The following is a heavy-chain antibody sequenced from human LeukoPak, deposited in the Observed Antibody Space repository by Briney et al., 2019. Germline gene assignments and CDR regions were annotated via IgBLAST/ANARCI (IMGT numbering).Heavy chain of an antibody. CDR1: GGSFSGYY. CDR3: ARGQGGYSGYDWSGGDY. J-gene: IGHJ4*02. Sequence: PSETLSLTCAVYGGSFSGYYWSWIRQPPGKGLEWIGEINHSGSTNYNPSLKSRVTISVDTSKNQFSLKLSSVTAADTAVYYCARGQGGYSGYDWSGGDYWGQGTLVTVSS. CDR2: INHSGST. V-gene: IGHV4-34*01. D-gene: IGHD5-12*01.